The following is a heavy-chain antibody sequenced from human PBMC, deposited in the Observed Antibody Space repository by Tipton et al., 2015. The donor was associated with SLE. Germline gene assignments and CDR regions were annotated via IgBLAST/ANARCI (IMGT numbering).Heavy chain of an antibody. J-gene: IGHJ2*01. CDR3: ARDGTAAAGTYWYFDL. CDR2: IYTSGST. D-gene: IGHD6-13*01. CDR1: GGSISSGSYY. V-gene: IGHV4-61*09. Sequence: LRLSCTVSGGSISSGSYYWSWIRQPAGKGLEWIGYIYTSGSTNYNPSLKSRVSISVDTSKNQFSLKLRSVAAADTAVYYCARDGTAAAGTYWYFDLWGRGTLVTVSS.